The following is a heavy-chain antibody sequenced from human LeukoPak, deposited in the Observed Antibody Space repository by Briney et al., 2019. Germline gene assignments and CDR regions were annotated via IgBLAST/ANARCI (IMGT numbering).Heavy chain of an antibody. D-gene: IGHD1-26*01. CDR3: ARGSGPSH. CDR1: GGSFSGYY. CDR2: INHSGST. Sequence: SETLSLTCAVYGGSFSGYYWSWIRQPPGKELEWIGEINHSGSTNYNPSLKSRVTISVDTSKNQFSLKLSSVTAADTAVYYCARGSGPSHWGQGTLVTVSS. J-gene: IGHJ4*02. V-gene: IGHV4-34*01.